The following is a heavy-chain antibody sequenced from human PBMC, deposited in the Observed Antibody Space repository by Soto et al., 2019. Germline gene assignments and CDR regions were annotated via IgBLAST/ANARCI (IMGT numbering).Heavy chain of an antibody. J-gene: IGHJ6*03. CDR1: GFTVSSNY. CDR3: ARDRGFWPNMDV. D-gene: IGHD3-3*01. Sequence: GGSLRLSCAASGFTVSSNYMSWVRQAPGKGLEWVSVIYSGGSTYYADSVKGRFTISRDNSKNTLYLQMNSLRAEDTAVYYCARDRGFWPNMDVWGKGTTVTVSS. V-gene: IGHV3-66*01. CDR2: IYSGGST.